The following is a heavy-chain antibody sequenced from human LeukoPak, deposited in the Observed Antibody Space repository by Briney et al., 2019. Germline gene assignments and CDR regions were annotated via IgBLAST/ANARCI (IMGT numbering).Heavy chain of an antibody. CDR3: ASSPPKWSSSWDDAFDI. Sequence: ASVKVSCKASGYTFTSYYMHWARQAPGQGLEWMGIINPSGGSTSYAQKFQGRVTMTRDTSTSTVYMELSSLRSEDTAVYYCASSPPKWSSSWDDAFDIWGQGTMVTVSS. CDR2: INPSGGST. V-gene: IGHV1-46*01. CDR1: GYTFTSYY. D-gene: IGHD6-13*01. J-gene: IGHJ3*02.